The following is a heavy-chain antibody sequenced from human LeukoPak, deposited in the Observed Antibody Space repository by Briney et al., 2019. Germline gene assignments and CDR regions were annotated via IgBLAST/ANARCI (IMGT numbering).Heavy chain of an antibody. D-gene: IGHD3-10*01. J-gene: IGHJ6*02. CDR2: ISGSGGST. CDR1: GFTFSSYA. V-gene: IGHV3-23*01. CDR3: SGSYFPYYYYGMDV. Sequence: GGSLRLSCAASGFTFSSYAMSWVRQAPGKGLEWVSAISGSGGSTYYADSVKGRFTISRGNSKNTLYLQMNSLRAEDTAVYYCSGSYFPYYYYGMDVWGQRTTVTLSS.